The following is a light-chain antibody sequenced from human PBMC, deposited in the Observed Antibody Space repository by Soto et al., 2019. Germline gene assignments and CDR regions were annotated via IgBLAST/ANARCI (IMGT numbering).Light chain of an antibody. CDR3: QQSYSTPPIT. Sequence: TQSPGTLSLSPGEGATLSCRAIQSVSSNFLAWYQQKPGKAPKVLIYAASSLQSGVPSRFSGIGSGTDFTLSISSLQPEDFATYYCQQSYSTPPITFGQGTRLEIK. CDR2: AAS. J-gene: IGKJ5*01. CDR1: QSVSSN. V-gene: IGKV1-39*01.